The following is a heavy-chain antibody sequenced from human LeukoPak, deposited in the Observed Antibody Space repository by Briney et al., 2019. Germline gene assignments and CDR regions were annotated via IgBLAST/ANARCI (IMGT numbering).Heavy chain of an antibody. CDR3: AEQAGSYGSYFDY. CDR2: ISGGGDTT. CDR1: GFIFSNYA. D-gene: IGHD1-1*01. J-gene: IGHJ4*02. V-gene: IGHV3-23*01. Sequence: PGGSLRLSCAASGFIFSNYAMNWVRQAPGKGLEWVLSISGGGDTTYYSDSVKGRFTISRDNSKNTLYLQMNSLRAEDTAVYYCAEQAGSYGSYFDYWGQGTLVTVSS.